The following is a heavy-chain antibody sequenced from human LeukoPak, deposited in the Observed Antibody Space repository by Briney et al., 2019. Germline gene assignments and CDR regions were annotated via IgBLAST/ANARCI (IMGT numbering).Heavy chain of an antibody. CDR3: ARDTEGYIYGYYYYGMDV. Sequence: GGSLRLSCAASGFTFDDYAMHGVRQAPGKGLEWISLISGDSHSTFYADSVKGRFTISRDNSKNSLYLQMNSLRNDDTALYYCARDTEGYIYGYYYYGMDVWGQGTTVTVSS. J-gene: IGHJ6*02. CDR1: GFTFDDYA. D-gene: IGHD5-18*01. CDR2: ISGDSHST. V-gene: IGHV3-43*02.